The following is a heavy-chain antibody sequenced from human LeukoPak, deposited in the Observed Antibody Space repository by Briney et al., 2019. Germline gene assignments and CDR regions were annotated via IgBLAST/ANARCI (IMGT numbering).Heavy chain of an antibody. J-gene: IGHJ6*03. CDR1: GGSLSGYY. Sequence: SETLSLTCAVYGGSLSGYYWSWIRQTPGKGLEWIGEINHSGSTNYNPSLKSRVTISVDTSKNQFSLKLGSVTAADTAVYYCASTRPYYYYYMDVWGKGTTVTISS. CDR2: INHSGST. V-gene: IGHV4-34*01. CDR3: ASTRPYYYYYMDV.